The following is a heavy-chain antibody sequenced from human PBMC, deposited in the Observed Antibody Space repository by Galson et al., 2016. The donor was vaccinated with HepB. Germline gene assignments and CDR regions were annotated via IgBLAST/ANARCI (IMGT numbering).Heavy chain of an antibody. CDR2: IWYDGSNQ. Sequence: SLRLSCAASGFTFSNYGMHWVRQAPGKGLEWVAIIWYDGSNQYYADSVKGRFTISRGDSKNTLYLQMNSLRDEDTAVYYCARDQFSQAWVDYWGQGTLVTVSS. J-gene: IGHJ4*02. CDR3: ARDQFSQAWVDY. CDR1: GFTFSNYG. V-gene: IGHV3-33*01.